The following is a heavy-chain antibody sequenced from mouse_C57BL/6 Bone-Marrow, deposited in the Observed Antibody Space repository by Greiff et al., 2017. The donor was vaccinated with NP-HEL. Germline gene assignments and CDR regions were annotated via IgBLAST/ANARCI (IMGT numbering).Heavy chain of an antibody. CDR2: INPSSGYP. CDR3: ARPAWFAY. CDR1: GYTFTSYT. Sequence: VQRVQSGAELARPGASVKMSCKASGYTFTSYTMHWVKQRPGQGLEWIGYINPSSGYPKYNQKFKDKATLTADKSSSTAYMQLSSLTSEDSAVYYCARPAWFAYWGQGTLVTVSA. V-gene: IGHV1-4*01. J-gene: IGHJ3*01.